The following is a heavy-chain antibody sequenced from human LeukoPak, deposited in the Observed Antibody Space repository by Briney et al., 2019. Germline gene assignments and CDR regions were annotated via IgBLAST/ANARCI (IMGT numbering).Heavy chain of an antibody. D-gene: IGHD6-13*01. CDR2: ISYDGSNK. CDR3: AKDSSSWYWFDP. V-gene: IGHV3-30*18. Sequence: GGSLRLSCAASGFTFSSYGMHWVRQAPGKGLEWVAVISYDGSNKYYADSVKGRFTISRDNSKNTLYLQMNSLRAEDTAVYYCAKDSSSWYWFDPWGQGTLVTVSS. CDR1: GFTFSSYG. J-gene: IGHJ5*02.